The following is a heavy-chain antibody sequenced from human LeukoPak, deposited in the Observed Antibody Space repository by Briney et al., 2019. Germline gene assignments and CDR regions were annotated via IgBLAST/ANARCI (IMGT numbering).Heavy chain of an antibody. CDR2: INTNTGNP. D-gene: IGHD2-15*01. CDR1: GGTFSSYA. CDR3: ARDARYCSGGSCRYSRCDY. J-gene: IGHJ4*02. Sequence: ASVKVSCKASGGTFSSYAISWVRQAPGQGLEWMGWINTNTGNPTYAQGFTGRFVFSLDTSVNTAYLQISSLKAEDTAVYYCARDARYCSGGSCRYSRCDYWGQGTLVTVSS. V-gene: IGHV7-4-1*02.